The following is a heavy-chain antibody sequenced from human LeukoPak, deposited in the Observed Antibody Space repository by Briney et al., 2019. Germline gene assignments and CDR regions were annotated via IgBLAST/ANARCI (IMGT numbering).Heavy chain of an antibody. CDR2: IRSTDGAI. CDR1: GFTFRLYG. CDR3: ARDRDWAFDY. Sequence: GGSLRLSCAASGFTFRLYGMNWVRQAPGKGLEWLSYIRSTDGAIAYADSVKGRFTISRDDAKNSLYLQMNSLRDEDTAVYYCARDRDWAFDYWGQGTLITVSS. J-gene: IGHJ4*02. D-gene: IGHD3-9*01. V-gene: IGHV3-48*02.